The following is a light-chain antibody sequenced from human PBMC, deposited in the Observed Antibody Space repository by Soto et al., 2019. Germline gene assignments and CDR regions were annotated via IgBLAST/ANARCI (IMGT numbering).Light chain of an antibody. J-gene: IGLJ2*01. Sequence: QSALTPPPSASGSPGQSVTISCTGTSSDVGGYNYVSWYQQHPGKAPKLIIYEVTKRPSGVPDRFSGSKSVNTASLTVYGLLPEDEAHYYCSSNPGSHAVIFGGGTQITVL. CDR2: EVT. CDR1: SSDVGGYNY. CDR3: SSNPGSHAVI. V-gene: IGLV2-8*01.